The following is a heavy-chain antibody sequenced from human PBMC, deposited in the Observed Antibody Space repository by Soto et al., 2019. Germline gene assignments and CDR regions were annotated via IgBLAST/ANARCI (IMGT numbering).Heavy chain of an antibody. CDR1: GFTFSSYG. Sequence: GGSLRLSCAASGFTFSSYGMHWVHQAPGKGLEWVAVISYDGSNKYYADSVKGRFTISRDNSKNTLYLQMNSLRAEDTAVYYCAKYNVIGGKPDHHYRLAVWGQGTTVTVSS. V-gene: IGHV3-30*18. CDR3: AKYNVIGGKPDHHYRLAV. J-gene: IGHJ6*02. D-gene: IGHD1-20*01. CDR2: ISYDGSNK.